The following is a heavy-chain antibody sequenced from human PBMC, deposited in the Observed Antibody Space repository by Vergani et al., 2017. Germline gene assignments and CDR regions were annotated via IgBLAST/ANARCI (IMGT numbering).Heavy chain of an antibody. CDR3: GRVADFYGLGSRFLDL. V-gene: IGHV4-59*01. Sequence: QVRLQESGPGLVKPSETLSLTCSVSGGSMSGYYWSWIRQPPGKELEWIGYMYHSGSTNYNPSLETRVTISGDTSKNQFSLKLNSVTAADTAVYYCGRVADFYGLGSRFLDLWGQGILVTVSS. CDR2: MYHSGST. D-gene: IGHD3-10*01. J-gene: IGHJ5*02. CDR1: GGSMSGYY.